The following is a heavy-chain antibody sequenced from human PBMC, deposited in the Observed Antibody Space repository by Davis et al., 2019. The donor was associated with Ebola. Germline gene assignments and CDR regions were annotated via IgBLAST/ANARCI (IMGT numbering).Heavy chain of an antibody. CDR2: INHSGST. CDR1: GGSFSGYY. J-gene: IGHJ4*02. D-gene: IGHD5-12*01. Sequence: MPSETLSLTCAVYGGSFSGYYWSWIRQPPGKGLEWIGEINHSGSTNYNPSLKSRVTISVDTSKNQFSLKLSSVTAADTALYFCTRPGWAAISSGSDSGIDYWGQGILVTVSS. V-gene: IGHV4-34*01. CDR3: TRPGWAAISSGSDSGIDY.